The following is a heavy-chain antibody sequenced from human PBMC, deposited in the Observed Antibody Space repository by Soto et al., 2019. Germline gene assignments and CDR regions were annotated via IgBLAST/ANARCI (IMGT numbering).Heavy chain of an antibody. CDR3: AKGPYYYDSSGYDEGPRAFDI. J-gene: IGHJ3*02. CDR1: GFTFSSYA. D-gene: IGHD3-22*01. CDR2: ISGSGGST. Sequence: GGSLRLSCAASGFTFSSYAMSWVRQAPGKGLEWVSAISGSGGSTYYADSVKGRFTISRDNSKNTLYLQMNSLRAEDTAVYYCAKGPYYYDSSGYDEGPRAFDIWGQGTMVTVSS. V-gene: IGHV3-23*01.